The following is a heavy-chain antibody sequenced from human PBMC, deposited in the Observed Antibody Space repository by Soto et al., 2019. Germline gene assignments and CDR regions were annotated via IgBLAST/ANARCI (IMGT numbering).Heavy chain of an antibody. J-gene: IGHJ4*02. V-gene: IGHV4-34*01. CDR2: INHSGST. CDR1: GGSFSGYY. CDR3: ARGPIDSTVAFDY. Sequence: SETLSLTCAVYGGSFSGYYWSWIRQPPGKGLEWIGEINHSGSTNYNPSLKSRVTISVDTSKNQFSLKLSSVTAADTAVYYCARGPIDSTVAFDYWGQGTLVTVSS. D-gene: IGHD4-17*01.